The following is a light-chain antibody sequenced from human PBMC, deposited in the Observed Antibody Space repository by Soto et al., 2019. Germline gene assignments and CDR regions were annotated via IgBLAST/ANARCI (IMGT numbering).Light chain of an antibody. CDR3: CSYAGSTTS. CDR1: SSDVGSYNL. V-gene: IGLV2-23*01. CDR2: EGS. Sequence: QLVLTQPASVSGSPGQSITISCTGTSSDVGSYNLVSWYQQHPGKAPKLMIYEGSKRPSGVSNRFSGSKSGNTASLTISGLQAEDEADYYCCSYAGSTTSFGTGTKVTVL. J-gene: IGLJ1*01.